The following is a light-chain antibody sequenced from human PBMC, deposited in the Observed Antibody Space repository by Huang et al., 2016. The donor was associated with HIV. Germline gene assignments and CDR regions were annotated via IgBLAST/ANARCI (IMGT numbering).Light chain of an antibody. CDR2: DAS. Sequence: EVVLTQSPVTLSLSPGERATLSCRASRTLSGYLAWYQQNPGQAPRLLIYDASTRATGIPARFSGSGYATDFTLTISSVEPEDVAIYYCHQRTGWPPITFGQGTRVEIK. CDR3: HQRTGWPPIT. J-gene: IGKJ5*01. V-gene: IGKV3-11*01. CDR1: RTLSGY.